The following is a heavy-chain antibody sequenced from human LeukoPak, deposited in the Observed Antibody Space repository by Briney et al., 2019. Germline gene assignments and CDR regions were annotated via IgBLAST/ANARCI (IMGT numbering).Heavy chain of an antibody. V-gene: IGHV1-24*01. D-gene: IGHD2-15*01. J-gene: IGHJ6*02. CDR1: GYTLTELS. CDR3: ATVPCSGGSCYSEIGDYYYYYGTDV. Sequence: ASVKVSCKVSGYTLTELSMHWVRQAPGKGLEWMGGFDPEDGETIYAQKFQGRVTMTEDTSTDTAYMELSSLRSEDTAVYYCATVPCSGGSCYSEIGDYYYYYGTDVWGQGTTVTVSS. CDR2: FDPEDGET.